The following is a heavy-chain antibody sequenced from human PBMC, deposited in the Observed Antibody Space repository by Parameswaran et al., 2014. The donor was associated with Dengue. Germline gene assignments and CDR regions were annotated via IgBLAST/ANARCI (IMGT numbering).Heavy chain of an antibody. CDR3: ATFGVEWLFDLIDY. D-gene: IGHD3-3*01. Sequence: AMPGVRQAPGKGLEWVAVISYDGSNKYYADSVKGRFTISRDNSKNTLYLQMNSLRAEDTAVYYCATFGVEWLFDLIDYWGQGTLVTVSS. CDR2: ISYDGSNK. V-gene: IGHV3-30-3*01. J-gene: IGHJ4*02. CDR1: A.